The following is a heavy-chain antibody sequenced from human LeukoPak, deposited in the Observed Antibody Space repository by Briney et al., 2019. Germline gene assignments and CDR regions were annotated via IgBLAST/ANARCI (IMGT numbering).Heavy chain of an antibody. Sequence: SETLSLTCTVSGDSITNYNYYWSWVRQPTGKGLEWIGRVYPRGNTNYNPSLKSRVTISVDTSKNQFSLKLSSVTAADTAVYYCASATADYGDYYFDYWGQGTLVTVSS. J-gene: IGHJ4*02. CDR2: VYPRGNT. V-gene: IGHV4-61*02. CDR3: ASATADYGDYYFDY. D-gene: IGHD4-17*01. CDR1: GDSITNYNYY.